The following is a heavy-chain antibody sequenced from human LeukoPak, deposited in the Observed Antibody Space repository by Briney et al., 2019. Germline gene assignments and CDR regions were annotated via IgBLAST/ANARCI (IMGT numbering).Heavy chain of an antibody. CDR3: ARIGSYDSSGYYYAGDAFDI. D-gene: IGHD3-22*01. Sequence: ASVKVSCKASGGTFSSYAISWVRQAPGQGLEWMGRIIPILGIANYAQKFQGRVTITADKSTSTACMELSSLRSEDTAVYYCARIGSYDSSGYYYAGDAFDIWGQGTMVTVSS. CDR1: GGTFSSYA. V-gene: IGHV1-69*04. J-gene: IGHJ3*02. CDR2: IIPILGIA.